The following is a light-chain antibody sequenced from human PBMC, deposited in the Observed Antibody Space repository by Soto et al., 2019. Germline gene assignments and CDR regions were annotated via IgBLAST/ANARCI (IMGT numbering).Light chain of an antibody. CDR3: SSYTSSSTLFD. CDR2: EVS. V-gene: IGLV2-14*01. Sequence: QSVLTQPASVSGSPGQSITISCTGTSSDVGGYNYVSWYQQHPGKAPKLMIYEVSNRPSGVSNRFSGSKSGNTASLTISGLQAEDEADYYCSSYTSSSTLFDFGTGTKGTVL. CDR1: SSDVGGYNY. J-gene: IGLJ1*01.